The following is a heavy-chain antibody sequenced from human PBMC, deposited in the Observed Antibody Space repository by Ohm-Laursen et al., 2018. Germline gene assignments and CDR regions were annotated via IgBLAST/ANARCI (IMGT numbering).Heavy chain of an antibody. CDR2: IYYTGSS. CDR1: NGARNIYY. D-gene: IGHD1-26*01. V-gene: IGHV4-59*01. Sequence: GTLSLSCSVSNGARNIYYWFWVRQPPGQGLEWIGSIYYTGSSNYNPSLKSRVTMSVDTSKYQISLNRSTVTAADTALYYCAKRIGGYGTIDYWGQGTLVTVSS. CDR3: AKRIGGYGTIDY. J-gene: IGHJ4*02.